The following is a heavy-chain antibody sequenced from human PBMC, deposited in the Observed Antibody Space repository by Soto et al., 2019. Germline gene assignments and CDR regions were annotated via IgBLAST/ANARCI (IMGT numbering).Heavy chain of an antibody. CDR2: SRDKAQGYST. CDR3: VRDSSDIVVVPAAIEGVRAP. CDR1: GFTLSDHY. V-gene: IGHV3-72*01. Sequence: GGSLRLSCAGSGFTLSDHYIDWVRQAPGKGLEWVGRSRDKAQGYSTAYAASAKGRFTTSRDESKNSVYLQMNGLRAEDTAVYYCVRDSSDIVVVPAAIEGVRAPWGQGTLVTVSS. D-gene: IGHD2-2*02. J-gene: IGHJ5*02.